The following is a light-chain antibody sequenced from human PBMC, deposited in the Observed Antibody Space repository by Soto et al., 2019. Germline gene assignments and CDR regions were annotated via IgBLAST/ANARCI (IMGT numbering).Light chain of an antibody. Sequence: QAAVTQEPSLTVSPGGTVTLTCRSSTGAVTNGNYPYWFQQKPGQAPRTLIYDTTNRHSWTPARFSGSLLGGKAPLTLSGSEPEDEAEYFCLLSYNGPFVFGTGTKDTLL. CDR2: DTT. CDR3: LLSYNGPFV. CDR1: TGAVTNGNY. J-gene: IGLJ1*01. V-gene: IGLV7-46*01.